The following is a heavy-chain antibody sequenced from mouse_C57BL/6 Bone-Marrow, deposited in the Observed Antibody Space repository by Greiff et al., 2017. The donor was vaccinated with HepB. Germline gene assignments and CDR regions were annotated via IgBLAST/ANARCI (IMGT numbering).Heavy chain of an antibody. D-gene: IGHD1-1*01. J-gene: IGHJ2*01. V-gene: IGHV1-64*01. CDR1: GYTFTSYW. CDR3: ARFPSSITTVDY. CDR2: IHPNSGST. Sequence: QVQLKQPGAELVKPGASVKLSCKASGYTFTSYWMHWAKQRPGQGLEWIGMIHPNSGSTNYNEKFKSKATLTVDKSSSTAYMQLSSLTSEDSAVYYCARFPSSITTVDYWGQGTTLTVSS.